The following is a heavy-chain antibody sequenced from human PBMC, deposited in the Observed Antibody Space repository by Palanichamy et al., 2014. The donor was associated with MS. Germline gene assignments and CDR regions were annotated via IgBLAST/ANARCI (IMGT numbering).Heavy chain of an antibody. D-gene: IGHD6-19*01. J-gene: IGHJ4*02. V-gene: IGHV2-5*02. CDR3: ARRISGHSSGWDTGAFDY. CDR1: GFSLSTSGVG. CDR2: IYWDDDK. Sequence: QITLKESGPTRVKPTQTLALTCTFSGFSLSTSGVGVGWIRQPPGKALEWLVFIYWDDDKRYSPSLKSRLTITKDTSKNQVVLIMTNMDPVDTATYYCARRISGHSSGWDTGAFDYWGQGTLVTVSS.